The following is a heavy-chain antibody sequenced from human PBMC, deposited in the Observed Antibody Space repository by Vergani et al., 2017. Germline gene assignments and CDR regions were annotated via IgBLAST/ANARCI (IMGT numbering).Heavy chain of an antibody. CDR1: GGTFSSYT. Sequence: QVQLVQSGAEVKKPGSSVKVSCKASGGTFSSYTISWVRQAPGQGLEWMGRIIPILSIANYAQKFQGRVTITADKSTSTAYMELSSLRSEDTAVYYCARGKRNPYYFDYWGQGTLVTVSS. CDR3: ARGKRNPYYFDY. D-gene: IGHD1-14*01. V-gene: IGHV1-69*02. J-gene: IGHJ4*02. CDR2: IIPILSIA.